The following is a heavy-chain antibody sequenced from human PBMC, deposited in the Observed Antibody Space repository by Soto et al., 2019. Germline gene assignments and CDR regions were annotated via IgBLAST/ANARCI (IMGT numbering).Heavy chain of an antibody. CDR2: ISTYNGDT. D-gene: IGHD3-10*01. CDR3: SSEGGARYYYYGIDV. Sequence: ASVKVSCKASSYTFTRPGISWVRQSPGQGLEWMGWISTYNGDTNYAQTFQGRVTMTTDTSTSTVHMEVRSLRSDDTAVYYCSSEGGARYYYYGIDVWGQGTPDTGS. CDR1: SYTFTRPG. J-gene: IGHJ6*02. V-gene: IGHV1-18*01.